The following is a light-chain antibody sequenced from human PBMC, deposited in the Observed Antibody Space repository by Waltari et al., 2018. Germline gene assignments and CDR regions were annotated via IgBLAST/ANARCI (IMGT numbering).Light chain of an antibody. J-gene: IGLJ3*02. CDR2: KAN. CDR1: PGSLPITSY. CDR3: LVYMGSGIWV. V-gene: IGLV8-61*01. Sequence: QTVVTQEPSLSVSPGGTVPPTCALCPGSLPITSYVSWYQQTPGQPPRTLMYKANIRSAGVPDRFSGSSLGNKAALTITGDQADDESDYYCLVYMGSGIWVFGGGTKLTVL.